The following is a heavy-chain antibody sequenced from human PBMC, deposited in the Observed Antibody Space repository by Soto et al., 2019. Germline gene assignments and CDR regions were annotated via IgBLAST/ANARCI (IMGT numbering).Heavy chain of an antibody. CDR3: ARAYCSGGSCLTNPNDAFDI. Sequence: ASVKVSCKASGYTFTGYYMHWGRQAPGQGLEWMGWINPNSGGTNYAQKFQGWVTMTRDTSISTAYMELSRLRSDDTAVYYCARAYCSGGSCLTNPNDAFDIWGQGTMVPVSS. CDR1: GYTFTGYY. D-gene: IGHD2-15*01. V-gene: IGHV1-2*04. J-gene: IGHJ3*02. CDR2: INPNSGGT.